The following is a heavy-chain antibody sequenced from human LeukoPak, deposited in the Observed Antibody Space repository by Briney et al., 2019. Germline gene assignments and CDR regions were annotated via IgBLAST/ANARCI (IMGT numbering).Heavy chain of an antibody. V-gene: IGHV1-69*05. Sequence: SVKVSCKASGGTFSSYAISWVRQAPGQGLEWMGGIIPIFGTANYAQKFQGRVTITTDESTSTAYMELSSLGSEDTAVYYCARDPYYYDSSGYLDEWGQGTLVTVSS. CDR1: GGTFSSYA. D-gene: IGHD3-22*01. CDR3: ARDPYYYDSSGYLDE. CDR2: IIPIFGTA. J-gene: IGHJ4*02.